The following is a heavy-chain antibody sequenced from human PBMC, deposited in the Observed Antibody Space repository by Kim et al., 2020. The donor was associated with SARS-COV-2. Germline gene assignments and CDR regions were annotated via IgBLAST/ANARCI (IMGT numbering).Heavy chain of an antibody. Sequence: SETLSLTCTFSGVFISTGSYYWSWIRQPAGKGLEWIGRIHTSGSTNYNPSLKSRVTLSVDTSNNQVSLKLSSVTAADTAVYYCATYRMAAAGAKDNWGQGTLVTVSS. V-gene: IGHV4-61*02. CDR2: IHTSGST. CDR1: GVFISTGSYY. J-gene: IGHJ4*02. D-gene: IGHD6-13*01. CDR3: ATYRMAAAGAKDN.